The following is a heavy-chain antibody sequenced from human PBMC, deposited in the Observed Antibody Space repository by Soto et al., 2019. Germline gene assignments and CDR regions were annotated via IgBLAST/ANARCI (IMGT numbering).Heavy chain of an antibody. V-gene: IGHV4-4*02. J-gene: IGHJ6*02. Sequence: SETLSLTCAVSGGSISSSNWWSWVRQPPGKGLEWIGEIYHSGSTNYNPSLKSRVTISVDKSKNQFSLKLSSVTAADTAVYYCARDHGSSWIVYSMDVWGQGTTVTVSS. CDR3: ARDHGSSWIVYSMDV. CDR1: GGSISSSNW. D-gene: IGHD6-13*01. CDR2: IYHSGST.